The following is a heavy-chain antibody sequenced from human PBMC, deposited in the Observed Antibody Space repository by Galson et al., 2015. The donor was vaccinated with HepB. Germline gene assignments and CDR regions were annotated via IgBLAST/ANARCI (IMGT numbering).Heavy chain of an antibody. CDR2: INHDGSSI. J-gene: IGHJ4*02. CDR3: ARAPYSTGQGYDLDY. CDR1: GFTFNYYW. D-gene: IGHD6-19*01. V-gene: IGHV3-74*01. Sequence: SLRLSCAASGFTFNYYWMHWVRQAPGKGLVWVSRINHDGSSIIYAESVKGRFTISRDNARNTLSLQMNSLRAEDTAVYYCARAPYSTGQGYDLDYWGQRTLVTVSS.